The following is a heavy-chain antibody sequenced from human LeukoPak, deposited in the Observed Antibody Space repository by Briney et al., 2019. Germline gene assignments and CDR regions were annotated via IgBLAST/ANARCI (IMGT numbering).Heavy chain of an antibody. CDR3: ARDHNCSGGSCFDY. CDR1: GGSISSGGYY. Sequence: SETLSLTCTVSGGSISSGGYYWSWIRQHPGKGLEWIGYIYYSGSTYYNPSLKSRVTISVGTSKNQFSLKLSSVTAADTAVYYCARDHNCSGGSCFDYWGQGTLATVSS. D-gene: IGHD2-15*01. V-gene: IGHV4-31*03. CDR2: IYYSGST. J-gene: IGHJ4*02.